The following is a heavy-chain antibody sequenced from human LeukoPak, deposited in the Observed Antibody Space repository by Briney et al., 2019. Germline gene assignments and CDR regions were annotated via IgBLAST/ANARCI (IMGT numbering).Heavy chain of an antibody. V-gene: IGHV1-8*01. CDR1: GYTFTSYD. J-gene: IGHJ6*02. D-gene: IGHD3-3*01. Sequence: ASVKVSCKASGYTFTSYDIDWVRQATGQGLERMGWMNPNSGNTGYAQKFQGRVTMTRNTSISTAYMELSSLRSEDTAVYYCARDPPSDFWSGYSPYYYYYGMDVWGQGTTVTVSS. CDR3: ARDPPSDFWSGYSPYYYYYGMDV. CDR2: MNPNSGNT.